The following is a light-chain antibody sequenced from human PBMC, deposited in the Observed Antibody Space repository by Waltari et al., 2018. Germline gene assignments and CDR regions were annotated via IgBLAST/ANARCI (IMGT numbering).Light chain of an antibody. CDR1: QSIGRW. V-gene: IGKV1-5*03. Sequence: DIQLTQSPSTLSASVGDRVTLTCRASQSIGRWLAWYQQKPGKAPDLLIYKASTLERGVPSRFSGSGSGTEFTLTIRSLQPEDVATYYCQQSFSRPVTFGQGTRLEIK. CDR3: QQSFSRPVT. J-gene: IGKJ5*01. CDR2: KAS.